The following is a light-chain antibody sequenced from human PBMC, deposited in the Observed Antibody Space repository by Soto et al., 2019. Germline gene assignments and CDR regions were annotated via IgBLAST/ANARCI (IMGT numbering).Light chain of an antibody. J-gene: IGLJ1*01. CDR1: SSNIGRDY. CDR2: KNN. Sequence: QSALTQAPSASGTPGQRVIISCSGSSSNIGRDYASWYQQLPGMAPKLLIYKNNQRPSGVPDRFSGSKSGTSASLAISGLRSEDEADYYCVAWDDSLSGYVFGTGTKVTVL. V-gene: IGLV1-47*01. CDR3: VAWDDSLSGYV.